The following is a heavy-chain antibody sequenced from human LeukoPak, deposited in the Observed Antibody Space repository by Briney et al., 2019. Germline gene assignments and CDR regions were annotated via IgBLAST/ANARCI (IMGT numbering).Heavy chain of an antibody. D-gene: IGHD1-26*01. CDR2: IKSKTDGGTT. CDR1: GFTFSNAW. J-gene: IGHJ4*02. Sequence: GESLRLSCTASGFTFSNAWMNWVRQAPGKGLEWIGRIKSKTDGGTTDYAAPVKGRFTISRDDSKNTLYLQMNSPKTEDTAIYYCTTAQYSGSYWTFDYWGQGTLVTVSS. CDR3: TTAQYSGSYWTFDY. V-gene: IGHV3-15*01.